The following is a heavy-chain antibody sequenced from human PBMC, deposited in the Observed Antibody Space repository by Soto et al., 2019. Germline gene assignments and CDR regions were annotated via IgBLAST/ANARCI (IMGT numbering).Heavy chain of an antibody. CDR1: GYSITSYW. CDR2: IYPGDSDT. Sequence: PGLPLKVSCKGAGYSITSYWSGWVSKMPGKGLEWMGIIYPGDSDTRYSPSFQGQVTTSADKSISTAYLQWSSLKASDTAMYYCARLLYYYDSSGYYLDYWGQGTLVTVSS. D-gene: IGHD3-22*01. J-gene: IGHJ4*02. V-gene: IGHV5-51*01. CDR3: ARLLYYYDSSGYYLDY.